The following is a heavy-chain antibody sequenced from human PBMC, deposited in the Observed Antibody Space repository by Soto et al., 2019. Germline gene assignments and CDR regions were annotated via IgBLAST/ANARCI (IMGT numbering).Heavy chain of an antibody. CDR2: INHSGST. J-gene: IGHJ5*02. D-gene: IGHD5-18*01. V-gene: IGHV4-34*01. CDR1: GGSFIGYY. Sequence: SETLSLTCAVYGGSFIGYYWSWILQPPGKGLEWIGEINHSGSTNYNPSLKSRVTISVDTSKNQFSLKLSSVTAADTAVYYCARVRAGYFGWFDPWGQGTLVTVSS. CDR3: ARVRAGYFGWFDP.